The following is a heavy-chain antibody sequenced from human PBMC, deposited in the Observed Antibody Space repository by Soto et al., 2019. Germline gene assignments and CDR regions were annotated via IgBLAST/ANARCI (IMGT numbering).Heavy chain of an antibody. CDR3: ARVSYDYIWGSYRRGPFDY. CDR1: GGSISSGGYY. V-gene: IGHV4-31*03. J-gene: IGHJ4*02. CDR2: IYYSGST. D-gene: IGHD3-16*02. Sequence: SETLSLTCTVSGGSISSGGYYWSWIRQHPGKGLEWIGYIYYSGSTYYNPSLKSRVTISVDTSKNQFSLKLSSVTAADTAVYYCARVSYDYIWGSYRRGPFDYWGQGTLVTVSS.